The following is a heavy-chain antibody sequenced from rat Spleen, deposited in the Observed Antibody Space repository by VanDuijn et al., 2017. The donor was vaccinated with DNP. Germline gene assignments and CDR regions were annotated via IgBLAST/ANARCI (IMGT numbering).Heavy chain of an antibody. J-gene: IGHJ3*01. CDR3: VTRGTGSDNWFAY. CDR1: GLNFSDYW. D-gene: IGHD4-3*01. Sequence: EVKLVESGGGLVQPGRSLKLSCAASGLNFSDYWMGWVRQTPGKGLEWMGEIKQDSTVINHNPSLRNRFTISRDNAQNSLYLQMNNLESEYTAVYYCVTRGTGSDNWFAYWGQGTLVTVSS. CDR2: IKQDSTVI. V-gene: IGHV4-2*01.